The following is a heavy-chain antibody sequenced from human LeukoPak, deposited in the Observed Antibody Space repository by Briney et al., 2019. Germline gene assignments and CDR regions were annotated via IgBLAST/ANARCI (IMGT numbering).Heavy chain of an antibody. CDR2: IYHSGGT. V-gene: IGHV4-38-2*02. Sequence: PSETLSLTCTVSGYSISGGYYWGWIRQPPGKGLEWIGSIYHSGGTYYNPSLKSRVTISVDTSKNQFSLKLSSVTAADTAVYYCARVSMVRGVAYDAFDIWGQGTMVTVSS. D-gene: IGHD3-10*01. CDR1: GYSISGGYY. CDR3: ARVSMVRGVAYDAFDI. J-gene: IGHJ3*02.